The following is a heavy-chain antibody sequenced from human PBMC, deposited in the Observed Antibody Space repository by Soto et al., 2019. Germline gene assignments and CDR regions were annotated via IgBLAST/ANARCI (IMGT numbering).Heavy chain of an antibody. V-gene: IGHV1-46*01. CDR2: INPSGGST. D-gene: IGHD4-17*01. CDR1: GYTFTSYY. CDR3: ARVDYGDYPDYYYGMDV. J-gene: IGHJ6*02. Sequence: ASVKVSCKASGYTFTSYYMHWVRQAPGQGLEWMGIINPSGGSTSYAQKFQGRVTMTRDTSTSTVYMELRSLRSEDTAVYYCARVDYGDYPDYYYGMDVWGQGTTVTVSS.